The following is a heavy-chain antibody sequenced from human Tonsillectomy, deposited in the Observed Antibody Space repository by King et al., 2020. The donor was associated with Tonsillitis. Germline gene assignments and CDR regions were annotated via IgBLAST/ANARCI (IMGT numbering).Heavy chain of an antibody. Sequence: QLQESGPGLVKPSETLSLTCNVSGGSISNSNYYWGWIRQPPGKGLEWIGSVYSNGYTYCNPSLKSRVTISVDTSRNQLSLNLISVTAADTAVYYCARNGEGRGIVVTGFWGQGTLVTVSS. CDR1: GGSISNSNYY. D-gene: IGHD2-21*02. CDR3: ARNGEGRGIVVTGF. CDR2: VYSNGYT. V-gene: IGHV4-39*01. J-gene: IGHJ4*02.